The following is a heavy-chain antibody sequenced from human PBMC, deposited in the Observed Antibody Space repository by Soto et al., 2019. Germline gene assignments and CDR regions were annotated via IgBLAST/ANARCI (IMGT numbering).Heavy chain of an antibody. V-gene: IGHV4-34*01. Sequence: QVQLQQWGAGLLKPSETLSLTCAVYGGSFSGYYWSWIRQPPGKGLEWIGEINQSGSTNYNPSLKSRVTISVDTSQNQFSLKLSSVTAADTAVYYCARTYSSSWSPFDYWGQGTLVTVPS. J-gene: IGHJ4*02. CDR2: INQSGST. CDR3: ARTYSSSWSPFDY. D-gene: IGHD6-13*01. CDR1: GGSFSGYY.